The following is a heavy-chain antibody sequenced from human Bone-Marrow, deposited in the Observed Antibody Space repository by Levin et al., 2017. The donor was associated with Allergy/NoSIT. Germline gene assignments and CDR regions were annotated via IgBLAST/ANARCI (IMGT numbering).Heavy chain of an antibody. CDR1: GGTFSSYG. V-gene: IGHV1-69*01. CDR3: APPMGGLHLWLP. D-gene: IGHD5-18*01. Sequence: KISCKASGGTFSSYGVSWVRQAPGQGLEWMAGMTAVFGTPNYAQKFQGRVTVTADGSMITAYMELTGLTSDDTAVYSCAPPMGGLHLWLPWGQGTQVTVSS. J-gene: IGHJ1*01. CDR2: MTAVFGTP.